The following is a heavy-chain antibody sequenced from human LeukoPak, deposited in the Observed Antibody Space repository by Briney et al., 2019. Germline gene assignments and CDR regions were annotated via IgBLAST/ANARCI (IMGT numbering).Heavy chain of an antibody. CDR1: GGSFSGYY. D-gene: IGHD6-13*01. V-gene: IGHV4-34*01. Sequence: SETLSLTCAVYGGSFSGYYWSWIRQPPGRGLEGIGEINHSGSTNDNPSLKSRVTISVHTSKHQFSLKLSSVTAADTAVYYCARGRIWYSSSWPNWFDPWGQGTLVTVSS. J-gene: IGHJ5*02. CDR3: ARGRIWYSSSWPNWFDP. CDR2: INHSGST.